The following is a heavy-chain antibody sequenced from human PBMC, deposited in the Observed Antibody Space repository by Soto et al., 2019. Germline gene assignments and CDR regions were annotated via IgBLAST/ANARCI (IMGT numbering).Heavy chain of an antibody. CDR2: IYTSGST. J-gene: IGHJ4*02. CDR3: AREGVVELSPPSLCD. CDR1: GGSISSYY. V-gene: IGHV4-4*07. D-gene: IGHD2-15*01. Sequence: QVQLQESGPGLVKPSATLSLTCTVSGGSISSYYWSWMRQPAGKGLEWIGRIYTSGSTNYNPSLKSRVTMSVDTSKNQFSLKLSSVTAADTAVYDCAREGVVELSPPSLCDWGQGTLVTVSS.